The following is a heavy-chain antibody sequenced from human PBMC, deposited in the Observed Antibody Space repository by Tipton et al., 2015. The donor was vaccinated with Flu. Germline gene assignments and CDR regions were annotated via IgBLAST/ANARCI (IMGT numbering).Heavy chain of an antibody. CDR1: GYSFTSYW. J-gene: IGHJ4*02. CDR2: IYPGDSDT. D-gene: IGHD2-2*01. V-gene: IGHV5-51*03. Sequence: QLVQSGAEVKEPGESLKISCKGSGYSFTSYWIGWVRQMPGKGLEWMGIIYPGDSDTRYSPSFQGQVTISADKSISTAYLQWSSLKASDTAMYYCARLVVVPAAKTGYFDYWGQGTLVTVSS. CDR3: ARLVVVPAAKTGYFDY.